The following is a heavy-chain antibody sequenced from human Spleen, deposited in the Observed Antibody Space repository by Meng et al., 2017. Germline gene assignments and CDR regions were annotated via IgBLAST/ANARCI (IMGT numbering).Heavy chain of an antibody. J-gene: IGHJ4*02. V-gene: IGHV4-4*07. D-gene: IGHD4-11*01. Sequence: QGLSQESGPGRVKPSGTLSLTCAVSGGSISSSNWWSWLRQPAGKGLEWIGRIYSSGSTNYNPSLRSRATISVDTSQNNLSLKLSSVTAADSAVYYCARGPTTMAHDFDYWGQGTLVTVSS. CDR3: ARGPTTMAHDFDY. CDR1: GGSISSSNW. CDR2: IYSSGST.